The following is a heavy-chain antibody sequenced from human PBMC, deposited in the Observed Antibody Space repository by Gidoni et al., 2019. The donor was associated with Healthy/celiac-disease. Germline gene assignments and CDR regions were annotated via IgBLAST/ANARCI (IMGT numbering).Heavy chain of an antibody. CDR2: INWNGGST. Sequence: EVQLVESGGGVVRPGGSLRLSCSASGFPFSDYCMSWVRQAPGKGLEWVSGINWNGGSTGYADSVKGRFTISRDNAKNSLYLKMNSLRAEDTALYYCARKLLEKQQLVLDAFDIWGQGTMVTVSS. V-gene: IGHV3-20*04. CDR3: ARKLLEKQQLVLDAFDI. D-gene: IGHD6-13*01. CDR1: GFPFSDYC. J-gene: IGHJ3*02.